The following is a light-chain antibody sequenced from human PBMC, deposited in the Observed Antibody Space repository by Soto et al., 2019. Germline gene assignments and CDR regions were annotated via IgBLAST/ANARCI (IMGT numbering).Light chain of an antibody. CDR3: QHYYSSPPT. V-gene: IGKV1-8*01. J-gene: IGKJ1*01. Sequence: AIRMTQFPSSFSASIGDRVTITCRESHDITSSLAWYQHIQGRAPKLLISGASNLQFGVPSRFSGSGSGTDFTLTISILQSEDFATYYCQHYYSSPPTFGQGTRVELK. CDR1: HDITSS. CDR2: GAS.